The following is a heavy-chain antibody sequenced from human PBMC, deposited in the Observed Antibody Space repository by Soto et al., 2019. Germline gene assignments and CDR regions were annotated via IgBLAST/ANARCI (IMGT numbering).Heavy chain of an antibody. CDR1: GGTFSSYA. J-gene: IGHJ6*02. Sequence: QVQLVQSGAEVKKPGTSVKISCKGSGGTFSSYAISWVRQAPGQGLEWLGEIIYIFGTAMYAQKFQGRVTIIADEYASTAYMELSSLRSDDTAVYYCARGGKERFRGSGMDVWGQGTTVTVSS. CDR3: ARGGKERFRGSGMDV. V-gene: IGHV1-69*01. CDR2: IIYIFGTA. D-gene: IGHD1-1*01.